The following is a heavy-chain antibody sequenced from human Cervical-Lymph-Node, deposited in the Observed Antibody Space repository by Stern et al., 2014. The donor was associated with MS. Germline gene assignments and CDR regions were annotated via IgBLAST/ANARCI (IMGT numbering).Heavy chain of an antibody. J-gene: IGHJ6*02. D-gene: IGHD3-10*01. CDR2: IIPMFGTA. V-gene: IGHV1-69*12. Sequence: QVQLVQSGAEVKKPGSSVRVSCQASGGTFSSYAISWVRQCPGQGLEWMGGIIPMFGTANYAQKFQGRVTITADDSTTTAYMEVSSLRSEDTAVYYCASSVGELTPEAVWGQGTTVTVFS. CDR3: ASSVGELTPEAV. CDR1: GGTFSSYA.